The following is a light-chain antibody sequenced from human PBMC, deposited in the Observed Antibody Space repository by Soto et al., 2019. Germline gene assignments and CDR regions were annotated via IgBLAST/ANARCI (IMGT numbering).Light chain of an antibody. CDR2: WTS. CDR1: QSIFYISNNKNY. CDR3: QQYFSTRT. Sequence: DIVITQSPDSLAVSLSEMATINCKSSQSIFYISNNKNYLPWYQQKPGQPPKLLIYWTSTRASGAPDRFIGSGSGRDFPLTIRSLQAEDVAVYYSQQYFSTRTFGQGTKVDIK. V-gene: IGKV4-1*01. J-gene: IGKJ1*01.